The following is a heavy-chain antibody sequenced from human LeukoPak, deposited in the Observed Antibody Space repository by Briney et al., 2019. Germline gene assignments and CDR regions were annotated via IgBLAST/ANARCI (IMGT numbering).Heavy chain of an antibody. J-gene: IGHJ4*02. D-gene: IGHD2-21*01. Sequence: GGSLRLSCAASGFTFSTYWMHWVRQAPGKGLVWVSRISSDGSITGYADSVKGRFTISRDNAKNTLYLQMNSLRAEDTAVYYCAGHLNYSLDYWGQGTLVTVSS. CDR1: GFTFSTYW. CDR2: ISSDGSIT. CDR3: AGHLNYSLDY. V-gene: IGHV3-74*01.